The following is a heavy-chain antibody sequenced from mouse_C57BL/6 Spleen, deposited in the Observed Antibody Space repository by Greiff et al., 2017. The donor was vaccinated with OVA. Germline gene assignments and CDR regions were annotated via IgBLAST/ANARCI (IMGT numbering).Heavy chain of an antibody. CDR3: ARSGDYDEDALDF. V-gene: IGHV1-26*01. CDR1: GYTFTDYY. J-gene: IGHJ4*01. CDR2: INPNNGGT. D-gene: IGHD2-4*01. Sequence: EVQLQQSGPELVKPGASVKISCKASGYTFTDYYMNWVKQSHGKSLEWIGDINPNNGGTSYNQKFKGKATLTVDKSSSPAYMELSSLTSEDSAVYYCARSGDYDEDALDFWGQGTSGTVSS.